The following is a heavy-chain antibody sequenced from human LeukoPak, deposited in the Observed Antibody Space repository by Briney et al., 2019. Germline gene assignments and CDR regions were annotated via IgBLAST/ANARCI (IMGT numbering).Heavy chain of an antibody. V-gene: IGHV3-7*04. CDR3: ARVLAVPVADYYYYGLDG. Sequence: GGPLRLPCAASGFLYENFYKSCLPDAPGKALEGVANIRQDGGHKYYGHCVKGRFTISRDNAESSLYLKMNSVRVEDTAVYLCARVLAVPVADYYYYGLDGWGQGTTVTVS. CDR1: GFLYENFY. CDR2: IRQDGGHK. D-gene: IGHD6-19*01. J-gene: IGHJ6*02.